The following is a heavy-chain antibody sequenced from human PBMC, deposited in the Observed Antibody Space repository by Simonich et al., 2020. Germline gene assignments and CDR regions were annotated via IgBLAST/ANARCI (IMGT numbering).Heavy chain of an antibody. CDR1: GFTFSSYG. CDR2: IRYEGSNK. V-gene: IGHV3-30*18. J-gene: IGHJ6*02. Sequence: QVQLVESGGGVVQPGRSLRLSCAASGFTFSSYGMHWVRQAPGKGVEWVAVIRYEGSNKYYADSVKGRFTISRDNSKNTVYLQMNSLRAEDTAMYYCAKESTASRWDYYYGMDVWGQGTTVTVSS. D-gene: IGHD4-17*01. CDR3: AKESTASRWDYYYGMDV.